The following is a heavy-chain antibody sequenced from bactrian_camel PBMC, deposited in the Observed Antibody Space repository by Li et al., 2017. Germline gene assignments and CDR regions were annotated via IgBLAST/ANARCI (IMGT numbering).Heavy chain of an antibody. D-gene: IGHD2*01. V-gene: IGHV3S40*01. Sequence: VQLVESGGGSVQAGGSLRLSCAASGYTYNRNCMGWFRQAPGKEREGVAAINASGGRTAYRNSVKGRFIISRDNAKNSVYLQMNSLKLEDTAMYYCAADFGPYCSGSYLARRANFEGQGTQVTVS. J-gene: IGHJ4*01. CDR2: INASGGRT. CDR1: GYTYNRNC.